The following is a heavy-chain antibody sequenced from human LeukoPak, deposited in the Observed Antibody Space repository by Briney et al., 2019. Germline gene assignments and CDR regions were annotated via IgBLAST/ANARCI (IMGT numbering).Heavy chain of an antibody. CDR2: IKSKTDGGTT. J-gene: IGHJ4*02. CDR3: TTEPYSYRDY. CDR1: GFTFSNAW. Sequence: GGSLRLSCAASGFTFSNAWMNWVRQAPGKGLEWVGHIKSKTDGGTTDYAAPVKGRFTISRDDSKNTLYLQMNSLKTEDTAVYYCTTEPYSYRDYWGQGTLVTVSS. V-gene: IGHV3-15*07. D-gene: IGHD5-18*01.